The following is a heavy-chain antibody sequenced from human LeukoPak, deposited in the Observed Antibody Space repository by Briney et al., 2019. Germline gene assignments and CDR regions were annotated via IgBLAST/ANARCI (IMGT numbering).Heavy chain of an antibody. CDR2: INPNSGGT. CDR1: GYTFTGYY. CDR3: ARDYYDSSGATDRYYYYMDV. V-gene: IGHV1-2*02. D-gene: IGHD3-22*01. J-gene: IGHJ6*03. Sequence: ASVKASCRASGYTFTGYYMHWVRQAPGQGLEWMGWINPNSGGTNSAQKFQGRVTMTRDTSISTAYMELSRLRSDDTAVYYCARDYYDSSGATDRYYYYMDVWGKGTTVTVSS.